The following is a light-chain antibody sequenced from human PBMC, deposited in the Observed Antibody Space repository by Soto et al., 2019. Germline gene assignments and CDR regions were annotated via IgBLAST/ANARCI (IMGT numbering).Light chain of an antibody. CDR1: TSDVGGYNH. CDR2: DVN. CDR3: CSYAGTYTRV. Sequence: QSALTQPRSVSGSPGQSVAISCTGTTSDVGGYNHVSWYQHHPGKAPKLMIYDVNKRPSGVPDRFSGSKSGNTASLTISGLQAEDEADYYCCSYAGTYTRVFGGGTQLTVL. J-gene: IGLJ3*02. V-gene: IGLV2-11*01.